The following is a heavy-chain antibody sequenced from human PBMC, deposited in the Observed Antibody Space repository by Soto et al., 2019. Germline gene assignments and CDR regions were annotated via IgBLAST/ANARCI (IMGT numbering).Heavy chain of an antibody. CDR2: ISYDGSNK. CDR1: GFTFSSYG. D-gene: IGHD2-15*01. V-gene: IGHV3-30*18. CDR3: AKDLRYSRQYYYYSGMDV. J-gene: IGHJ6*02. Sequence: LRLSCAASGFTFSSYGMHWVRQTPGKGLEWVAVISYDGSNKYYADSVKGRFTISRDNSKNTLYLQMNSLRAEDTAVYYCAKDLRYSRQYYYYSGMDVWGQGTTVTVSS.